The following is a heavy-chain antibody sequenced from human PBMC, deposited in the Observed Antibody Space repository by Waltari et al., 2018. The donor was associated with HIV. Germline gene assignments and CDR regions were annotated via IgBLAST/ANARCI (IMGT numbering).Heavy chain of an antibody. CDR1: GYTFTRYY. CDR3: ARGFSGFDY. J-gene: IGHJ4*02. V-gene: IGHV1-46*01. CDR2: INPSGERT. Sequence: QVQLVQSGAEVKKPGASVQVSCTASGYTFTRYYMHWVRQAPGQGLEWMGVINPSGERTVYAQKFQGRVTMTRDASTSTVYMVLSTLRSEDTAVYYCARGFSGFDYWGQGTLITVSS.